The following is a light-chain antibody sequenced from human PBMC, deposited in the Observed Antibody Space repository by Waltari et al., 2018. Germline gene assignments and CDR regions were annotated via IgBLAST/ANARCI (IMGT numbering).Light chain of an antibody. Sequence: SALPQPASVSGSPGQSISISCPGTSSDVGRYDYVSWYQQHPDKAPKLLIYDVTQRPSGISHRFSGSKSGYTASLTISGLQSEDEADYYCLSYTTSDTYVFGSGTRVTVL. CDR2: DVT. CDR3: LSYTTSDTYV. V-gene: IGLV2-14*03. J-gene: IGLJ1*01. CDR1: SSDVGRYDY.